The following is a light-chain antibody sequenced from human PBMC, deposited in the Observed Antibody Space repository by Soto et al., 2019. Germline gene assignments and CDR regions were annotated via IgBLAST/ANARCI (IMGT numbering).Light chain of an antibody. J-gene: IGKJ1*01. CDR1: QSVSSSN. V-gene: IGKV3-20*01. CDR2: GAS. Sequence: EIVLTQSPGTLSLSPGERATLSCRASQSVSSSNLAWYQQRPGQAPRLLIYGASTRATGIPDRFSGSRSGTDFTLTISRLEPEDFAVYFCQLYGSSRWTFGQGTKVDIK. CDR3: QLYGSSRWT.